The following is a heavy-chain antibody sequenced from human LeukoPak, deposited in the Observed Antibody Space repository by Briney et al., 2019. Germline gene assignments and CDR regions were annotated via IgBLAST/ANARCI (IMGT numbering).Heavy chain of an antibody. D-gene: IGHD3-10*01. CDR2: ISSSSNYI. Sequence: GGSLRLSCAASGFTFSSYSMNWVRQAPGKGLEWVSSISSSSNYIYYADSVKGRFTISKDNSNNTVYLQMNSVRVEDTAVYYCARVWFGYFFQWGQGALVTVSS. J-gene: IGHJ4*02. V-gene: IGHV3-21*04. CDR1: GFTFSSYS. CDR3: ARVWFGYFFQ.